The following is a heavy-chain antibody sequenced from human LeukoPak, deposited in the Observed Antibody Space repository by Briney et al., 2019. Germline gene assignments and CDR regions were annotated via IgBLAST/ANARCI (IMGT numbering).Heavy chain of an antibody. J-gene: IGHJ1*01. Sequence: GGSLRLSCAASGFTFSSYGMHWVRQAPGKGLDWLAYIRNDGSNKYYADSVKGRFTISRDNAKDTLYLQVNSLRAEDTAVYYCAITVDCRATTDCYSYFHHWGQGTLVTVAS. D-gene: IGHD2-21*02. CDR1: GFTFSSYG. CDR2: IRNDGSNK. V-gene: IGHV3-30*02. CDR3: AITVDCRATTDCYSYFHH.